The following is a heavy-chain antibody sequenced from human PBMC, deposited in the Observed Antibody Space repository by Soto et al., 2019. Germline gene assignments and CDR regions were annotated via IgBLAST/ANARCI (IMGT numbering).Heavy chain of an antibody. V-gene: IGHV4-31*03. Sequence: QVQLQESGPGLVKPSQTLSLTCTVSGGSISSGGYYWSWIRQHPGKGLELIGYIYYSGSTYYNPCVKSRGTVSVDTCKIQFSLKLSSVTAADTAGYYCAREGGIVGDTAADYWGQGTLVTVSS. J-gene: IGHJ4*02. CDR2: IYYSGST. D-gene: IGHD1-26*01. CDR1: GGSISSGGYY. CDR3: AREGGIVGDTAADY.